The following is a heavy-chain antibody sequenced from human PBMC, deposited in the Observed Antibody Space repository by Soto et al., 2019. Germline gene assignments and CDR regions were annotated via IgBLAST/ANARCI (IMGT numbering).Heavy chain of an antibody. V-gene: IGHV1-3*01. Sequence: ASVKVSCKASGYTFSSYAMHWVRQAPGQRLEWMGWINAGYGNTKSSQKFQDGVAISRDTSASTAYMELTSLRSEDTAVYYCARDTGDGTFDFWGQGTLVTVSS. CDR1: GYTFSSYA. CDR2: INAGYGNT. D-gene: IGHD7-27*01. J-gene: IGHJ4*02. CDR3: ARDTGDGTFDF.